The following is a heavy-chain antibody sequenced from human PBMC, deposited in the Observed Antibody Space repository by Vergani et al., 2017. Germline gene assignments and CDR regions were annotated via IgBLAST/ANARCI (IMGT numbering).Heavy chain of an antibody. CDR1: GFTFDDYT. CDR2: ISWDGGST. Sequence: EVQLVESGGVVVQPGGSLRLSCAASGFTFDDYTMHWVRKAPGKGLEWVSLISWDGGSTYYADSVKGRFTISRDNSKNSLYLQMNSLRTEDTALYYCAKESGYDILTGYDDAFDIWGQGTMVTVSS. D-gene: IGHD3-9*01. J-gene: IGHJ3*02. CDR3: AKESGYDILTGYDDAFDI. V-gene: IGHV3-43*01.